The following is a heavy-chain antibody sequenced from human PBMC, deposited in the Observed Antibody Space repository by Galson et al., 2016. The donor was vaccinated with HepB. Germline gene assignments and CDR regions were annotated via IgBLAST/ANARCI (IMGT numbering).Heavy chain of an antibody. CDR2: ISSGGDIT. CDR3: VRVAAGGNFFDY. D-gene: IGHD3-16*01. Sequence: SLRLSCAASGFTFSDYPMSWIRQAPGKGLQWLSHISSGGDITYYADSVRGRFTVSRDNSKNSLYLQMSILRAEDTAIYYCVRVAAGGNFFDYWGQGTLVTVSS. CDR1: GFTFSDYP. J-gene: IGHJ4*02. V-gene: IGHV3-11*04.